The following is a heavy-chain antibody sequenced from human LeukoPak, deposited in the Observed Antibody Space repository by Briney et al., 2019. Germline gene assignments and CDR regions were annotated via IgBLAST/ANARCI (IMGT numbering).Heavy chain of an antibody. J-gene: IGHJ4*02. CDR1: GFTFRDFG. CDR3: AKDTGYSSL. Sequence: PGGSLRLSCAASGFTFRDFGMHWVRQAPGKGLEWVAIISYDGRSNYADFVKGRFTISRDNPKNTVYLQMSSVRPEDTAMYHCAKDTGYSSLWGQGTLVTVSS. D-gene: IGHD6-19*01. V-gene: IGHV3-30*18. CDR2: ISYDGRS.